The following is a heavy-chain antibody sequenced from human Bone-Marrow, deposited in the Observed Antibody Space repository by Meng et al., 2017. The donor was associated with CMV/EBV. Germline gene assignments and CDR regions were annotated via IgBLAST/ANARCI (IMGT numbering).Heavy chain of an antibody. CDR1: GGTFSSYA. V-gene: IGHV1-46*01. CDR2: INPSGGST. Sequence: ASVKVSCKASGGTFSSYAISWVRQAPGQGLEWMGIINPSGGSTSYAQKFQGRVTMTRDTSTSTVYMELSSLRSEDTAVYYCARESDFWSGSVGYYYGMDVWGQGTKVTVSS. D-gene: IGHD3-3*01. J-gene: IGHJ6*02. CDR3: ARESDFWSGSVGYYYGMDV.